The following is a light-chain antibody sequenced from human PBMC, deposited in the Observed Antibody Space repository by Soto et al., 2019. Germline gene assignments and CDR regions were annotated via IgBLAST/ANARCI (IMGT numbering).Light chain of an antibody. Sequence: DIQMTQSPSSLSASVGDRVTITCRASQSISTYLSWFQQKPGKAPKLLVYAASFLQSGVPSRFSGSGSGTDFTLTISSLQPEDCATYYRQQTYSTLLFTFGPGTKVDIK. CDR1: QSISTY. J-gene: IGKJ3*01. CDR3: QQTYSTLLFT. V-gene: IGKV1-39*01. CDR2: AAS.